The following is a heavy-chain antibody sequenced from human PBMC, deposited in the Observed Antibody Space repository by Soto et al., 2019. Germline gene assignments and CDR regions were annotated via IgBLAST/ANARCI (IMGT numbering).Heavy chain of an antibody. Sequence: EVQLVDSGGALVQPGRSLRLSCVASGFTFDDYAIHWVRQSPGKGLEWVSGLTWNGDIIGYADSVKGRFTISRDNAKNSLYLEMNSLRVEDTALYYCVKDSESSGYLTHLDYWGQGTLVTVSS. CDR1: GFTFDDYA. CDR2: LTWNGDII. D-gene: IGHD3-22*01. V-gene: IGHV3-9*01. J-gene: IGHJ4*02. CDR3: VKDSESSGYLTHLDY.